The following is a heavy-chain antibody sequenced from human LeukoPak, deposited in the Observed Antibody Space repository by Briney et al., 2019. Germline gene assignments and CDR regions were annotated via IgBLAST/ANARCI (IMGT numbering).Heavy chain of an antibody. V-gene: IGHV4-59*08. J-gene: IGHJ4*02. CDR1: GGSISSYY. D-gene: IGHD3-10*01. Sequence: PSETLSLTCTVSGGSISSYYWSWIRQPPGKGLEWIGYIYYSGSTNYNPSLKSRVTISVDTSKNQFSLKLSSVTAADTAVYYCARQTYYYGSGSLYDYWGQGTLVTVSS. CDR3: ARQTYYYGSGSLYDY. CDR2: IYYSGST.